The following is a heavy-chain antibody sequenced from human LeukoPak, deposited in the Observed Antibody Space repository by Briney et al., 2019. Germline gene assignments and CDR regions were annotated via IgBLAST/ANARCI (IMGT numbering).Heavy chain of an antibody. D-gene: IGHD4-11*01. J-gene: IGHJ6*04. Sequence: SVKVSCKASGGTFISYAISWVRQAPGQGLEWMGGIIPIFGTANYAQKFQGRVTITADKSTSTAYMELSSLRSEDTAVYYCARDALGIYTSYYYGMDVWGKGTTVTVSS. CDR2: IIPIFGTA. V-gene: IGHV1-69*06. CDR1: GGTFISYA. CDR3: ARDALGIYTSYYYGMDV.